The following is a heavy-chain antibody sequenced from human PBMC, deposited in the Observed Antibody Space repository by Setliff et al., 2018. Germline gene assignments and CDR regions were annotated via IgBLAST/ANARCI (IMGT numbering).Heavy chain of an antibody. CDR2: IRSKVYGATT. Sequence: GGSLRLSCAASGFTFSTYRMHWVRQAPGKGLEWVGFIRSKVYGATTEYAASVKGRFTISRDDSKSIAYLHMNSLKAVDTAVYFCSRENWGEDYWGQGTLVTVSS. V-gene: IGHV3-49*04. J-gene: IGHJ4*02. CDR3: SRENWGEDY. D-gene: IGHD7-27*01. CDR1: GFTFSTYR.